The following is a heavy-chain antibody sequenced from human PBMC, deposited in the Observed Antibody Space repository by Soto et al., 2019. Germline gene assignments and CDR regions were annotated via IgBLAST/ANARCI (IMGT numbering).Heavy chain of an antibody. CDR3: ARDLEWLDSSTLDY. Sequence: VQLVESGGGVVQPGRSLRLSCAASGFTFSSYAMHWVRQAPGKGLEWVAVISYDGSNKYYADSVKGRFTISRDNSKNTLYLQMNSLRAEDMAVYYCARDLEWLDSSTLDYWGQGTLVTVSS. D-gene: IGHD3-3*01. J-gene: IGHJ4*02. CDR2: ISYDGSNK. V-gene: IGHV3-30-3*01. CDR1: GFTFSSYA.